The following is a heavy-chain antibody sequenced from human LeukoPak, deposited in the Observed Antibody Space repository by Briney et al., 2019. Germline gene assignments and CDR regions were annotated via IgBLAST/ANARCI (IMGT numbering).Heavy chain of an antibody. CDR1: GGSISSGGYS. CDR3: ARTSRYSSSWYPYNWFDP. Sequence: PSETLSLTCAVSGGSISSGGYSWSWIRQPPGKGLEWIGYIYYSGTTYYNPSLKSRVTISLDTSKNQFSLKLSSVTAADTAVYYCARTSRYSSSWYPYNWFDPWGQGTLVTVSS. J-gene: IGHJ5*02. V-gene: IGHV4-30-4*07. D-gene: IGHD6-13*01. CDR2: IYYSGTT.